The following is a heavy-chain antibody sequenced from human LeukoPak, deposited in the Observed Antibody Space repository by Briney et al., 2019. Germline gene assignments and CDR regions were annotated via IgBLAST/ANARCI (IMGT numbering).Heavy chain of an antibody. CDR2: ISGSGGST. Sequence: GGSLRLSCAASGFTFSSYAMSWVRQAPGKGPEWVSAISGSGGSTYADSVKGRFTISRDNSKNTLYLQMNSLRAEDTAVYYCAKMLGGYSSGWYVPWGQGTLVTVSS. D-gene: IGHD6-19*01. CDR1: GFTFSSYA. V-gene: IGHV3-23*01. CDR3: AKMLGGYSSGWYVP. J-gene: IGHJ5*02.